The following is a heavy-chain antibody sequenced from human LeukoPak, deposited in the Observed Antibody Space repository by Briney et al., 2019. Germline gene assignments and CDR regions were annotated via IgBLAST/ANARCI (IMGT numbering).Heavy chain of an antibody. J-gene: IGHJ4*02. CDR2: ISYDGTNK. V-gene: IGHV3-30*04. CDR1: GFTFTSYA. CDR3: AKAVLLWFGELRYYFDY. Sequence: GGSLRLSCVATGFTFTSYAMHWVRQAPGKGLEWVAVISYDGTNKYYGDPVKGRFTISRDNSKNTLYLQMNSLRAEDTAVYYCAKAVLLWFGELRYYFDYWGQGTLVTVSS. D-gene: IGHD3-10*01.